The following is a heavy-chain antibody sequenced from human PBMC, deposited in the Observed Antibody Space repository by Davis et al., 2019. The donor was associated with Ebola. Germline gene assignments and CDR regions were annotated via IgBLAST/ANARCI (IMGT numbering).Heavy chain of an antibody. CDR2: ISAYNGNT. V-gene: IGHV1-18*04. CDR3: AREKKVVLVPAAMKGYYYYYGMDV. J-gene: IGHJ6*02. D-gene: IGHD2-2*01. Sequence: ASVKVSCKASGYTFTSYGISWVRQAPGQGLEWMGWISAYNGNTNYAQKLQGRVTMTTDTSTSTVYMELSSLRSEDTAVYYCAREKKVVLVPAAMKGYYYYYGMDVWGQGTTVTVSS. CDR1: GYTFTSYG.